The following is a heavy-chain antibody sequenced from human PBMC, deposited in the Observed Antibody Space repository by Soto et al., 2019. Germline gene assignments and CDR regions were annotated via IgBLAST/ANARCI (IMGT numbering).Heavy chain of an antibody. J-gene: IGHJ4*02. CDR1: GFTFSSYA. V-gene: IGHV3-30-3*01. CDR2: ISYDGSNK. CDR3: ARDPPSYGYIFQGY. Sequence: GGSLRLSCAASGFTFSSYAMHWVRQAPGKGLEWVAVISYDGSNKYYADSVKGRFTISRDNSKNTLYLQMNSLRAEDTAVYYCARDPPSYGYIFQGYWGQGTLVTVSS. D-gene: IGHD5-18*01.